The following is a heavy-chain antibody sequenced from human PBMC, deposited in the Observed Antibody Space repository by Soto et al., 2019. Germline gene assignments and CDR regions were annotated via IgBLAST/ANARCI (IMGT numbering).Heavy chain of an antibody. V-gene: IGHV3-74*01. CDR1: GFTFSTYW. D-gene: IGHD3-9*01. J-gene: IGHJ5*02. Sequence: EVQLLESGGGLVQPGGSLRLSCAASGFTFSTYWMHWVRQAPGKGLVWISRVSSDRSTTTSADSVKGRFTISRDNAKHTVYLQMNSLRAEDTAVYYCVGLHPDIDLWGQGTVVTVSS. CDR2: VSSDRSTT. CDR3: VGLHPDIDL.